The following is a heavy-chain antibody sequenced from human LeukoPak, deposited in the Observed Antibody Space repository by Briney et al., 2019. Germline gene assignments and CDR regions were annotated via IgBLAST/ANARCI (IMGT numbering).Heavy chain of an antibody. CDR2: IYYSGST. Sequence: SETLSLTFTVSGGSISSSSYYWGWIRQPPGKGLEWIGSIYYSGSTYYNPSLKSRVTISVDTSKNQFSLKLSSVTAADTAVYYCARGIRYFDWLSQYYFDYWGQGTLVTVSS. J-gene: IGHJ4*02. CDR1: GGSISSSSYY. V-gene: IGHV4-39*01. D-gene: IGHD3-9*01. CDR3: ARGIRYFDWLSQYYFDY.